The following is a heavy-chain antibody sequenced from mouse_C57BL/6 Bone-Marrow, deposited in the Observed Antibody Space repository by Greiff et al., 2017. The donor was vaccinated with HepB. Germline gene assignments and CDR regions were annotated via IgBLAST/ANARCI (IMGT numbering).Heavy chain of an antibody. Sequence: VQLQQSGPELVKPGASVKISCKASGYAFSSSWMNWVKQRPGKGLEWIGRIYPGDGDTNYNGKFKGKATLTADKSSSTAYMQLSSLTSEDSAVYCCARGAYYSNSWFAYWGQGTLVTVSA. J-gene: IGHJ3*01. CDR2: IYPGDGDT. V-gene: IGHV1-82*01. CDR1: GYAFSSSW. D-gene: IGHD2-5*01. CDR3: ARGAYYSNSWFAY.